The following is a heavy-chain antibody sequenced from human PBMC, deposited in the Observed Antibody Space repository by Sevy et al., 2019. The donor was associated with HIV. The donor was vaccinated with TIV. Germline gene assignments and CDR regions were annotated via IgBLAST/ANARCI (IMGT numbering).Heavy chain of an antibody. CDR1: GFTFSSYT. V-gene: IGHV3-21*03. CDR2: ISSSSDYI. CDR3: ARETGNGEFGFYFDY. D-gene: IGHD1-1*01. J-gene: IGHJ4*01. Sequence: GGSLRLSCAASGFTFSSYTINWVRQAPGKGLEWVSSISSSSDYIYYADSVKGRFTISRDNAMNSLNLQMNSLRAEDTAVDYCARETGNGEFGFYFDYWGQGNLVTVSS.